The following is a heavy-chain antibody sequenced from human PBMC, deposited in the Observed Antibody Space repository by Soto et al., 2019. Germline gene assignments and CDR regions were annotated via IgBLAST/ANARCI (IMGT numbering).Heavy chain of an antibody. CDR2: MNPNSGDT. Sequence: VSVKVSCKAAGYTFTSYDINWVRQATGQGLEWMGWMNPNSGDTAYAQKFQGRVTMTRNTSISTAYMELSSLRSEDTAVYYCARGPRDHFYYDSSDYARSYGAFDLWGQGTMVTVSS. CDR3: ARGPRDHFYYDSSDYARSYGAFDL. J-gene: IGHJ3*01. CDR1: GYTFTSYD. D-gene: IGHD3-22*01. V-gene: IGHV1-8*01.